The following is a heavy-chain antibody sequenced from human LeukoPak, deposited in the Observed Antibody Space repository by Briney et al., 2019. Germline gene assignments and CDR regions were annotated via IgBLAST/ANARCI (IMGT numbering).Heavy chain of an antibody. J-gene: IGHJ4*02. CDR3: SRENGAFSPFGY. Sequence: SETLSLTCGVSGGSITSTNWWSWVRQPPGQGLEWIGEVSLSGLTNYNPSLSSRVIMALDTSKNHLSLHLTSVTTADTAVYYCSRENGAFSPFGYWGQGYLVTVLS. CDR2: VSLSGLT. V-gene: IGHV4-4*02. D-gene: IGHD2-8*01. CDR1: GGSITSTNW.